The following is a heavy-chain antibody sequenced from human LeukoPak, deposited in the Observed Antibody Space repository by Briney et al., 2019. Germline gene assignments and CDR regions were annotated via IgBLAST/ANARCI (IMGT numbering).Heavy chain of an antibody. D-gene: IGHD3-22*01. CDR3: VRNRNPSYSDNSGYYSFPRDAFDI. J-gene: IGHJ3*02. CDR1: GFTFSSYS. V-gene: IGHV3-21*01. Sequence: GGSLRLSCAASGFTFSSYSMNWVRQAPGKGLEWVSSISSTSSYIYYADSVKGRFTISRDNAKSSLYLQMNSLRAEDTAVYYCVRNRNPSYSDNSGYYSFPRDAFDISGQGTMVTVSS. CDR2: ISSTSSYI.